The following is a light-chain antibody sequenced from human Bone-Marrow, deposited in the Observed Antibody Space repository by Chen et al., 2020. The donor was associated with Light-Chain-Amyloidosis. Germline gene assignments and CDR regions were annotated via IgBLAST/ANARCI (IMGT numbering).Light chain of an antibody. CDR3: QKYGSSYT. V-gene: IGKV3-20*01. J-gene: IGKJ2*01. CDR2: GAS. CDR1: QSVSRY. Sequence: EIVLTQFPGTLSLSPGERATLSCRASQSVSRYIAWYQQKPGQAPRLLIYGASSRATGVSDRFSGGGSGTDFTLTISRLEPEDFAVYYCQKYGSSYTFGQGTKVEIK.